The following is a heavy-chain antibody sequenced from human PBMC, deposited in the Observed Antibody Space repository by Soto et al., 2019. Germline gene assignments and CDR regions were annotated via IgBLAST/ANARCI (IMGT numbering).Heavy chain of an antibody. J-gene: IGHJ4*02. CDR3: ARGEVTTPSKRPYYFDY. D-gene: IGHD4-17*01. Sequence: GGSLRLSCAASGFTFSSYWMSWVRQAPGKGLEWVANIKQDGSEKYYVDSVKGRFTISRDNAKNSLYLQMNSLRAEDTAVYYCARGEVTTPSKRPYYFDYWGQGTLVTVSS. CDR1: GFTFSSYW. CDR2: IKQDGSEK. V-gene: IGHV3-7*03.